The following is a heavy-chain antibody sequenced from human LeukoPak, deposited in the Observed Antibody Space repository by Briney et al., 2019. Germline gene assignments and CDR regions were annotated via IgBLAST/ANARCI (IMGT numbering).Heavy chain of an antibody. CDR1: GFIFSSYA. V-gene: IGHV3-23*01. CDR3: TRKVPNHAPFDC. J-gene: IGHJ4*02. CDR2: ISAGGDFI. D-gene: IGHD2-8*01. Sequence: GGSLRLSCAGSGFIFSSYAMSWVRQAPGRGLEWVSVISAGGDFIYYADSVKGRFTISRDNSKNTLYLQMNSLRADDTALYFCTRKVPNHAPFDCWGQGTLVSVSS.